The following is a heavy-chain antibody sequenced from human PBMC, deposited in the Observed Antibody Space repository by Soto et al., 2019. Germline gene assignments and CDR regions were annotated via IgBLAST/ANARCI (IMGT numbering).Heavy chain of an antibody. Sequence: PSETLSLTCTVSGGSITNFHWIFIRQPPWKGLEWIVYVYFSGSTKYNPSFKSRVTMSIDTSKNEFSLRLISVTAADSAAYFCAAYDSEGYFDYWGQGALVTVSS. CDR3: AAYDSEGYFDY. CDR2: VYFSGST. V-gene: IGHV4-59*01. CDR1: GGSITNFH. J-gene: IGHJ4*02. D-gene: IGHD3-22*01.